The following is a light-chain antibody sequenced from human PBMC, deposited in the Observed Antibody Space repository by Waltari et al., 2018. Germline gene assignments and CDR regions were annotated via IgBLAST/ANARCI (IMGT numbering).Light chain of an antibody. Sequence: QSALTQPAPVSGSPGQSTTISCTGTSSDVGSYTLVPWYQQPPGQPPNPIIYAVSKRPSGASARFSGSKSGNTASLTISGLQADDEADYYCCSYAGSTTRWVFGGGTKLTVL. V-gene: IGLV2-23*02. CDR2: AVS. CDR1: SSDVGSYTL. J-gene: IGLJ3*02. CDR3: CSYAGSTTRWV.